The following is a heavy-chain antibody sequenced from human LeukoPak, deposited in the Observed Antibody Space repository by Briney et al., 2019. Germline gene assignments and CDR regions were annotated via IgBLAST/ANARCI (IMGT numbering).Heavy chain of an antibody. CDR1: GYTFTSYG. J-gene: IGHJ4*02. CDR2: ISAYNGNT. CDR3: ARSPALRYFDWLSVGGYYFDY. Sequence: ASVKVSCKASGYTFTSYGISWVRQAPGQGLEWMGWISAYNGNTNYVQKLQGRVTMTTDTSTSQAYMELRSLRSDDTAVYYCARSPALRYFDWLSVGGYYFDYWGQGTLVTVSS. V-gene: IGHV1-18*01. D-gene: IGHD3-9*01.